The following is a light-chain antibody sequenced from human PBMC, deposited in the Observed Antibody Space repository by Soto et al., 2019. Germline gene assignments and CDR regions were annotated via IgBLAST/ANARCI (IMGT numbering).Light chain of an antibody. J-gene: IGKJ4*01. CDR3: QQYYSIPLT. V-gene: IGKV4-1*01. CDR1: QSVFYSSNNKNY. CDR2: WAS. Sequence: DIVMTQSPDSLAVSLGERATINCRSSQSVFYSSNNKNYLAWYQQKPGQPPKLLIYWASTRESGVPDRFSGSGSGTDFTLTISSLQAEDVAVYYCQQYYSIPLTCGGGTKVDIK.